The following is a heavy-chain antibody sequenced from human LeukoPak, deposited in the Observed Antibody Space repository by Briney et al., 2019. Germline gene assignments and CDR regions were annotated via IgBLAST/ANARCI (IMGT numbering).Heavy chain of an antibody. V-gene: IGHV3-23*01. CDR1: GFTFSNYA. J-gene: IGHJ4*02. D-gene: IGHD2-2*01. CDR3: AKDQGVVPVALFDY. Sequence: GGCLRLSCVASGFTFSNYAMSWVRQAPGKGLEWVSVIIGSGGSTYYADSVKGRFTISRDSSKNTLYLQMNSLRAEDTAVYYCAKDQGVVPVALFDYWGQGTLVTVSS. CDR2: IIGSGGST.